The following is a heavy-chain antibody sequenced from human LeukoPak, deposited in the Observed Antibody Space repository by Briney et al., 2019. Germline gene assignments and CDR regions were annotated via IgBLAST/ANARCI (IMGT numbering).Heavy chain of an antibody. CDR3: ARGRGKYYDILTGYYTLYYFDY. Sequence: GGSLRLSCAASGFTFSSYGMHWVRQAPGKGLEWVAFIRYDGSNKYYADSVKGRFTISRDNAKNSLYLQMNSLRAEDTAVYYCARGRGKYYDILTGYYTLYYFDYWGQGTLVTVSS. J-gene: IGHJ4*02. CDR2: IRYDGSNK. D-gene: IGHD3-9*01. V-gene: IGHV3-30*02. CDR1: GFTFSSYG.